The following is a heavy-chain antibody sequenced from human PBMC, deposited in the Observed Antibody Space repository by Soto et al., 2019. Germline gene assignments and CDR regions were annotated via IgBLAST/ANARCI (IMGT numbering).Heavy chain of an antibody. CDR1: GGSISSYY. CDR2: IYYSGGT. J-gene: IGHJ6*02. CDR3: ARWGLSVAGRGHYYYGMDV. D-gene: IGHD6-19*01. Sequence: SETLSLTCTVSGGSISSYYWSWIRQPPGKGLEWIGYIYYSGGTNYNPSLKSRVTISVDTSKNQFSLKLSSVTAADTAVYYCARWGLSVAGRGHYYYGMDVWGQGTTVTVSS. V-gene: IGHV4-59*01.